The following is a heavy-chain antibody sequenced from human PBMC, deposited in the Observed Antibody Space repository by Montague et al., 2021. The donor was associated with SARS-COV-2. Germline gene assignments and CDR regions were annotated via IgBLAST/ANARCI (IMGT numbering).Heavy chain of an antibody. CDR1: GDSVSSNSAA. J-gene: IGHJ5*02. CDR3: ARDDPYCTNGVCYTGNWFDP. V-gene: IGHV6-1*01. D-gene: IGHD2-8*01. CDR2: TYYRSKWYN. Sequence: CAISGDSVSSNSAAWNWIRQSPSRGLEWLGRTYYRSKWYNDYAVSVKSRITINPDTSKNQFSLQLNSVTPEDTAVYYCARDDPYCTNGVCYTGNWFDPWGQGPLVTVSS.